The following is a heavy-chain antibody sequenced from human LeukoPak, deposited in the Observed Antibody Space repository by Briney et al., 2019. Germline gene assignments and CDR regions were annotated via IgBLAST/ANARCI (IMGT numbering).Heavy chain of an antibody. CDR1: GFTFSSYE. Sequence: GGSLRLSCAASGFTFSSYEMNWVRQAPGKGLEWVSYISSSGSTIYYADSVKGRFTISRDNAKNSLYLQMNSLRAEDTAVYYCASFSSGYPLVEYYFDYWGQGTLVTVSS. J-gene: IGHJ4*02. V-gene: IGHV3-48*03. CDR3: ASFSSGYPLVEYYFDY. D-gene: IGHD3-22*01. CDR2: ISSSGSTI.